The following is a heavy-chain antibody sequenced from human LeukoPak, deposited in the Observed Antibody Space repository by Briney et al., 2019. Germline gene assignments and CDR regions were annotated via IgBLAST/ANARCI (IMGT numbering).Heavy chain of an antibody. D-gene: IGHD3-10*01. CDR2: LYYSGST. J-gene: IGHJ5*02. CDR3: ARESYGSGSYYPWENWFDP. Sequence: SETLSLTCTVSGGSISSYYWSWIRQPPGKGLEWIGYLYYSGSTNYNPSLKSRVTISVDTSKNQFSLKLSSVTAADTAVYYCARESYGSGSYYPWENWFDPWGQGTLVTVSS. V-gene: IGHV4-59*01. CDR1: GGSISSYY.